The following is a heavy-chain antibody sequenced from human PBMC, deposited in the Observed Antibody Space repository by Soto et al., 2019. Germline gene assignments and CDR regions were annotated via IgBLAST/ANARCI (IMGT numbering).Heavy chain of an antibody. CDR1: GGSISSGGYS. CDR2: IYHSGST. J-gene: IGHJ4*02. D-gene: IGHD5-12*01. V-gene: IGHV4-30-2*01. CDR3: ASRDGSYFDY. Sequence: SETLSLTCAVSGGSISSGGYSWSWIRQPPGKGLEWIGYIYHSGSTYYNPSLKSRVTISVDRSKNQFSLKLSSVTAADTAVYYCASRDGSYFDYWGQGTLVTVSS.